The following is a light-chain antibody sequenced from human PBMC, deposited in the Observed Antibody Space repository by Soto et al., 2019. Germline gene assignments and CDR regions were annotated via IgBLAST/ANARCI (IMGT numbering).Light chain of an antibody. CDR1: SNDVGGYNY. CDR2: EVS. V-gene: IGLV2-14*01. Sequence: QSALTQPASVSGSPGQSITISCTGTSNDVGGYNYVSWYQHHPGKAPKLMIYEVSYRPSGLSNRFSGSKSGNTASLTISGLQAEDEADYYCSSYTSSKFFVFGSGTKLTVL. J-gene: IGLJ1*01. CDR3: SSYTSSKFFV.